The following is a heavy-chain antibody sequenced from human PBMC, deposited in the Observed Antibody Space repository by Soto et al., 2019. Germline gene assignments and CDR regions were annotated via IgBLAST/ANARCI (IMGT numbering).Heavy chain of an antibody. Sequence: SPTQSLTGASTEGIVTPESAAWNWIRQSPSRGPEWLGRTYYRSKWYNDYAVSVKSRITINPDTSKNQFSLQLNSVTPEDKAVYYRARGKEVWGICGEGTTVTVSS. D-gene: IGHD1-20*01. CDR1: EGIVTPESAA. CDR2: TYYRSKWYN. V-gene: IGHV6-1*01. J-gene: IGHJ6*04. CDR3: ARGKEVWGI.